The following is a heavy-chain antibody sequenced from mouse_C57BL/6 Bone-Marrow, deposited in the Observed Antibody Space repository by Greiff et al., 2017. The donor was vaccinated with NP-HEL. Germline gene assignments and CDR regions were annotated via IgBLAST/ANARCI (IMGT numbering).Heavy chain of an antibody. J-gene: IGHJ4*01. CDR2: ISSGGSYI. D-gene: IGHD2-4*01. V-gene: IGHV5-6*01. Sequence: EVQLQESGGDLVKPGGSLKLSCAASGFTFSSYGMSWVRQTPDKRLEWVATISSGGSYIYYPDSVKGRFTISRDNAKNTLYLQMSSLKSESTAMFYGASPHYDYGVRAMDYWGQGTSVTVSS. CDR1: GFTFSSYG. CDR3: ASPHYDYGVRAMDY.